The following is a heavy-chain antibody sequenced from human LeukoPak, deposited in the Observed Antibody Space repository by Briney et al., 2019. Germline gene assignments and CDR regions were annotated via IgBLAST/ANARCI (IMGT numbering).Heavy chain of an antibody. V-gene: IGHV1-2*02. D-gene: IGHD5-12*01. CDR3: ARVYSGYDPDDY. J-gene: IGHJ4*02. CDR1: GYTFTGYY. CDR2: INPNSGGT. Sequence: GASVKVSCKASGYTFTGYYMHWVRQAPGQGLEWMGWINPNSGGTNYAQKFQGRVTMTRDTSISTAYMELSGLRSDDTAVYYCARVYSGYDPDDYWGQGTLVTVSS.